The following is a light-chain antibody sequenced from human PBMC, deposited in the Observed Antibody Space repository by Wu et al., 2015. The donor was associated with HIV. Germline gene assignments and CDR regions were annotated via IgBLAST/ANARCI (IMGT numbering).Light chain of an antibody. CDR3: QQFKTFPHT. V-gene: IGKV1-9*01. CDR2: AAS. J-gene: IGKJ2*01. Sequence: DIQLTQSPSFLSASIGARVTITCRASQAIDTYLAWYQHKPGKAPQLLIYAASTLQSGVASTFSGSGSGREFTLMISSLQPEDVASYFCQQFKTFPHTFGPGTKV. CDR1: QAIDTY.